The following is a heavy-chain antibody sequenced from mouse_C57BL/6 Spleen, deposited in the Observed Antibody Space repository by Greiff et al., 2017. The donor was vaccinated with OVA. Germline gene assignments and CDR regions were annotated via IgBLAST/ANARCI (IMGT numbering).Heavy chain of an antibody. CDR1: GFTFSSYG. CDR3: ARGITTVVAPDYYAMDY. Sequence: EVKVEESGGDLVKPGGSLKLSCAASGFTFSSYGMSWVRQTPDKRLEWVATISSGGSYTYYPDSVKGRFTISRDNAKNTLYLQMSSLKSEDTAMYYCARGITTVVAPDYYAMDYWGQGTSVTVSS. J-gene: IGHJ4*01. CDR2: ISSGGSYT. D-gene: IGHD1-1*01. V-gene: IGHV5-6*02.